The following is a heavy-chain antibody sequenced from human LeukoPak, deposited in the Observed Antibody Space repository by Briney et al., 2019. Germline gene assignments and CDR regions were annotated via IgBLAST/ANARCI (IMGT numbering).Heavy chain of an antibody. Sequence: SETLSLTCTVSGGSISSGGYYWSWIRQHPGKGLEWIGYIYYSGSTYYNPSLKSRVTISVDTSKNQFSLKLSSVTAADTAVYYCARGRGGVVPAAPYYFDYWGQGTLVTVSS. CDR3: ARGRGGVVPAAPYYFDY. D-gene: IGHD2-2*01. CDR2: IYYSGST. V-gene: IGHV4-31*03. J-gene: IGHJ4*02. CDR1: GGSISSGGYY.